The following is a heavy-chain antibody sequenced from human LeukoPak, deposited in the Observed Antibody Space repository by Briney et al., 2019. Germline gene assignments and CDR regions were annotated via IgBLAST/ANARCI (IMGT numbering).Heavy chain of an antibody. CDR3: ARGLQLERRLAGEDV. J-gene: IGHJ6*04. V-gene: IGHV4-30-4*01. CDR1: GGSISRGDYY. D-gene: IGHD1-1*01. Sequence: KSSETLSLTRTVSGGSISRGDYYWSWIRQPPWKGLEWIGYIYYSGSTYYHPSLKSRVTISVDTSKNQFSLKLSSVTAADTAVYYCARGLQLERRLAGEDVWGKGTTVTVSS. CDR2: IYYSGST.